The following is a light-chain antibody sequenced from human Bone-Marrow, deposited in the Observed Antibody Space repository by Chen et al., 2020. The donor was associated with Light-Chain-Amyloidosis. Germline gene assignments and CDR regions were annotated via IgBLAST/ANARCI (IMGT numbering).Light chain of an antibody. Sequence: EIVMTQSPATLSVSPGERATLSCRPSQSISSSYLAWYHQKPGQAPRLLIYSISTRATGVPARFSGSGSGTEFTLTISSLQSEDLGVYYCQQHHKWPITLGPGTRVDIK. V-gene: IGKV3-15*01. CDR2: SIS. J-gene: IGKJ3*01. CDR3: QQHHKWPIT. CDR1: QSISSSY.